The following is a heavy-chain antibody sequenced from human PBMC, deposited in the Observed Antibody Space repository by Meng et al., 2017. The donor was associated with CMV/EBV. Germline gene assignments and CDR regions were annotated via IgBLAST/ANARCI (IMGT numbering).Heavy chain of an antibody. D-gene: IGHD1-7*01. CDR2: IYHSGST. V-gene: IGHV4-38-2*02. J-gene: IGHJ4*02. CDR3: ARLELQSY. Sequence: SETLSPTCTVSGYSISSGYYWGWIRQPPGKGLEWIGSIYHSGSTYYNPSLKSRVTISVDTSKNQFSLKLSSVTAADTAVYYCARLELQSYWGQGTLVTVSS. CDR1: GYSISSGYY.